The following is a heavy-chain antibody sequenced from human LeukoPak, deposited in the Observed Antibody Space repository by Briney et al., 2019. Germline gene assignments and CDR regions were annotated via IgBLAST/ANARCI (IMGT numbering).Heavy chain of an antibody. CDR2: ISSSSSYI. CDR1: GFTFSSYS. D-gene: IGHD3-22*01. J-gene: IGHJ5*02. V-gene: IGHV3-21*04. CDR3: AKDFRYYYDGPPLNNWFDP. Sequence: PGGSLRLSCAASGFTFSSYSMNWVRQAPGKRLEWVSSISSSSSYIYYADSVKGRFTISRDNSKNTLYLQMNSLRAEDAAVYYCAKDFRYYYDGPPLNNWFDPWGQGTLVTVSS.